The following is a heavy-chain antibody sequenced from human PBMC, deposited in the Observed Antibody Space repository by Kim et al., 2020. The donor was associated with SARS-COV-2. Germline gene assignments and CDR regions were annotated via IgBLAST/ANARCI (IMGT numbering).Heavy chain of an antibody. Sequence: SETLSLTCTVSGGSISSGGYYWSWIRQHPGKGLEWIGYIYYSGSTYYNPSLKSRVTISVDTSKNQFSLKLSSVTAADTAVYYCARDRRPKAGDYDDYGMDVWGQGTTVTVSS. CDR1: GGSISSGGYY. CDR2: IYYSGST. CDR3: ARDRRPKAGDYDDYGMDV. J-gene: IGHJ6*02. D-gene: IGHD4-17*01. V-gene: IGHV4-31*03.